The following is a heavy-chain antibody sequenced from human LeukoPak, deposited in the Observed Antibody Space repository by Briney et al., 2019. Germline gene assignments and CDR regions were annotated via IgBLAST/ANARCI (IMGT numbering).Heavy chain of an antibody. J-gene: IGHJ4*02. D-gene: IGHD6-13*01. CDR3: ARRTAAGKYYFDS. Sequence: GGSLRLSCAASGFTFDDYAMHWVRQAPGEGLEWVSGISWNSGSIGYADSVKGRFTISRDNAKNTLYLQMNSLRAEDTAVYYCARRTAAGKYYFDSWGQGTLVTVSS. V-gene: IGHV3-9*01. CDR2: ISWNSGSI. CDR1: GFTFDDYA.